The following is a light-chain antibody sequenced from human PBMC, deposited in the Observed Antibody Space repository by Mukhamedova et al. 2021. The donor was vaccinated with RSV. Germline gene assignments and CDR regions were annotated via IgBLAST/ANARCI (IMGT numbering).Light chain of an antibody. V-gene: IGLV1-51*01. CDR3: GVWDNSLSAAV. J-gene: IGLJ3*02. Sequence: GGTSNVAIKSVSWYQHLPGVAPKVVIFDSDKRPSGVPDRFSGSQSGTSATLGITGLQTEEEGDYYCGVWDNSLSAAVFGGGTKLTV. CDR2: DSD. CDR1: TSNVAIKS.